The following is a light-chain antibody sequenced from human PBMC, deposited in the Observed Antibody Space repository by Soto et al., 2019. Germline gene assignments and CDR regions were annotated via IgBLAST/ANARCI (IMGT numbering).Light chain of an antibody. V-gene: IGKV3D-20*02. Sequence: EIVLTQSPGTLSLSPGERATLSCRASQSVSNNYLAWYQQKAGQAPRLLIYGASNRATGIPDRFSGSGSGTDFTLTISSLEPEDFAVYYCQQRSNWLTFGGGTKVDIK. CDR2: GAS. CDR3: QQRSNWLT. CDR1: QSVSNNY. J-gene: IGKJ4*01.